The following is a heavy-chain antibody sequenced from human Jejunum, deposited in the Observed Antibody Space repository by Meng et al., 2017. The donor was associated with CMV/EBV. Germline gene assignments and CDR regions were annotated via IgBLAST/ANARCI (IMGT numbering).Heavy chain of an antibody. CDR1: GYTFPDYF. CDR3: VAYSGSSFRFDP. J-gene: IGHJ5*02. V-gene: IGHV1-2*02. D-gene: IGHD5-12*01. CDR2: INFNSGAT. Sequence: SCTASGYTFPDYFMWMRQAPGQGLEWVGWINFNSGATNYAQKFQGRVTMTRDMSVSTVYMEMSSLRPDDTAVYYCVAYSGSSFRFDPWGQGTLVTVSS.